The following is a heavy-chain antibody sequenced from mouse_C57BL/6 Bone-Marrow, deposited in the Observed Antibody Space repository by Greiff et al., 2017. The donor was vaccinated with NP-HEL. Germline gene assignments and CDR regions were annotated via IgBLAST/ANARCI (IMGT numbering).Heavy chain of an antibody. D-gene: IGHD1-1*01. CDR2: IRSKSNNYAT. CDR1: GFSFNTYA. J-gene: IGHJ4*01. Sequence: EVQLVESGGGLVQPKGSLKLSCAASGFSFNTYAMNWVRQAPGKGLEWVARIRSKSNNYATYYADSVKDRFTISRDDSESMLYLQMNNLKTEDTAMYYCVRCTTVDYYAMDYWGQGTSVTVSS. V-gene: IGHV10-1*01. CDR3: VRCTTVDYYAMDY.